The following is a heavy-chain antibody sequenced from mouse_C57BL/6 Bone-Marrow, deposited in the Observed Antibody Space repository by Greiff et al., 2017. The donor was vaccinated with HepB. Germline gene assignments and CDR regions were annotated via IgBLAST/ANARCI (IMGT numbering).Heavy chain of an antibody. CDR1: GYTFTSYW. CDR2: IYPGSGST. V-gene: IGHV1-55*01. Sequence: QVQLQQPGAELVKPGASVKMSCKASGYTFTSYWITWVKQRPGQGLEWIGDIYPGSGSTNYNEKFKSKATLTVETSSSTAYMQLSSLTSEDSAVYYCARERGFITTVEDYWGQGTTLTVSS. CDR3: ARERGFITTVEDY. J-gene: IGHJ2*01. D-gene: IGHD1-1*01.